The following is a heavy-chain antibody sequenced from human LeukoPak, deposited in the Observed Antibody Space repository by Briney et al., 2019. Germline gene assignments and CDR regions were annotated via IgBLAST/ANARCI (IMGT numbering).Heavy chain of an antibody. Sequence: SETLSLTCTVSGGSISSSSYYWGWMRQPPGKGLEWIGSVYYSGTAYYNPSLKSRVTLSVDTSKNQFSLSLSSVTAADTAVYYCARNVRFRGLLKNRGVPRYYYIMDLWGKGTTVTVSS. J-gene: IGHJ6*03. CDR2: VYYSGTA. CDR3: ARNVRFRGLLKNRGVPRYYYIMDL. D-gene: IGHD3-16*01. CDR1: GGSISSSSYY. V-gene: IGHV4-39*07.